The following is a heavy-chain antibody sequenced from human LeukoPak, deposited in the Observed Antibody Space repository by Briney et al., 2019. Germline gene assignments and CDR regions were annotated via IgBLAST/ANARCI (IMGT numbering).Heavy chain of an antibody. V-gene: IGHV1-2*02. CDR2: ISPETGDT. CDR3: ARFDQVSETAGGY. D-gene: IGHD5/OR15-5a*01. Sequence: ASVKVSCKASGYIYTNYGIGWVRQAPGQGLEWMGWISPETGDTKYAQKCQGRVSMTRDTSITTVYMDLSRLRSDDTAVYYCARFDQVSETAGGYWGQGTLVTVSS. CDR1: GYIYTNYG. J-gene: IGHJ4*02.